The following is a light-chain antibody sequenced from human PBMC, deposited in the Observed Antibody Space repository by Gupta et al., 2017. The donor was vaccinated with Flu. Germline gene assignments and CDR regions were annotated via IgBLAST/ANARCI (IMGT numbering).Light chain of an antibody. J-gene: IGLJ3*02. V-gene: IGLV2-11*01. Sequence: SVTISCTGTSSDVGGYNYVSWYQQPPGKAPKLMIYDVSKRPSGVPDRFSGSKSGNTASLTISGLQAEDEADYYCCSDAGSHTLVIGEGTELTVL. CDR1: SSDVGGYNY. CDR3: CSDAGSHTLV. CDR2: DVS.